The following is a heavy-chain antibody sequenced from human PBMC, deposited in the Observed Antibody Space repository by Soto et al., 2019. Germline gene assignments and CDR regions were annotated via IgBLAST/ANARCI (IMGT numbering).Heavy chain of an antibody. CDR1: GGSVSSGSYY. Sequence: SETLSLTCTVSGGSVSSGSYYWSWIRQPPGKGLEWIGYIYYSGSTNYNPSLKSRVTISVDTSKNQFSLKLSSVTAADTAVYYCARASTNYYDSSGYYLDAFDIWGQGTMVT. J-gene: IGHJ3*02. CDR2: IYYSGST. V-gene: IGHV4-61*01. CDR3: ARASTNYYDSSGYYLDAFDI. D-gene: IGHD3-22*01.